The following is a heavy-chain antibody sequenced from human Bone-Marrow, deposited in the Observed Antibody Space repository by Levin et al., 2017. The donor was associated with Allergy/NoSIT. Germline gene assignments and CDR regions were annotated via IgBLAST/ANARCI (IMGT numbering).Heavy chain of an antibody. D-gene: IGHD1-14*01. J-gene: IGHJ4*02. Sequence: HAGGSLRLSCEASGFTFSSYWMSWVRQAPGKGLEWVARVKQDGSEKYYVDSVKGRFTISRDNAKNSLHLQMNSLRAEDTAVYYCARGGAWPEYWGQGILVTVSS. CDR1: GFTFSSYW. CDR3: ARGGAWPEY. V-gene: IGHV3-7*01. CDR2: VKQDGSEK.